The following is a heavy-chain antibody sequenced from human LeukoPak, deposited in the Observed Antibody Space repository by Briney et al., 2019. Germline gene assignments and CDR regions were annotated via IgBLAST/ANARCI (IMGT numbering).Heavy chain of an antibody. D-gene: IGHD2-21*02. Sequence: SETLSLTCAVYGGSFSGYYWSWIRQPPGKGLEWIGEINHSGSTNYNPSLKSRVTISVDTSKNQFSLKLSSVTAADTAVYYCARVWRIVVVTATQNWFDPWGQGTLVTVSS. V-gene: IGHV4-34*01. CDR3: ARVWRIVVVTATQNWFDP. CDR2: INHSGST. CDR1: GGSFSGYY. J-gene: IGHJ5*02.